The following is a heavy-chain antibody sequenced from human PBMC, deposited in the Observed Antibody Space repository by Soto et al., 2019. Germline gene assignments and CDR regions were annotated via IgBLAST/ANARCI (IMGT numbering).Heavy chain of an antibody. J-gene: IGHJ3*02. CDR2: INPKSGGT. Sequence: SVKVSCKASGYTFSGYYMHWVRQAPGQGLEWMGWINPKSGGTKYVQKFQGRVTMTRDTSSNTVYMDLSRLKSDDTAVYYCAREGTGYSAFDIWGQGTMVTVSS. CDR1: GYTFSGYY. V-gene: IGHV1-2*02. CDR3: AREGTGYSAFDI. D-gene: IGHD3-9*01.